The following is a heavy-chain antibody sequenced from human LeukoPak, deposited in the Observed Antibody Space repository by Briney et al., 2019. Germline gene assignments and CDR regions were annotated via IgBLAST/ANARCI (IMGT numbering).Heavy chain of an antibody. Sequence: GGSLRLSCAASGFTFSSYSMNWARQAPGKGLEWVSSISSSSSYIYYADSVKGRFTISRDNAKNSLYLQMNSLRAEDTAVYYCARVWYSGSYPVDYWGQGTLITVSS. V-gene: IGHV3-21*04. D-gene: IGHD1-26*01. CDR1: GFTFSSYS. J-gene: IGHJ4*02. CDR2: ISSSSSYI. CDR3: ARVWYSGSYPVDY.